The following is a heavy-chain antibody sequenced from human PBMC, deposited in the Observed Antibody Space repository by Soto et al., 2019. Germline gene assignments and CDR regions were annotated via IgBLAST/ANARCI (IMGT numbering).Heavy chain of an antibody. CDR3: ARGNHRWLQLWYFDL. J-gene: IGHJ2*01. D-gene: IGHD5-12*01. CDR2: IIPIFGTV. V-gene: IGHV1-69*12. Sequence: QVQLVQSGAEVKKPGSSVKVSCKASGGTFSNYPISWVRQAPGQGLEWMGGIIPIFGTVNYAQKFQGRVTMTADESTSTADMELNSLRSEDTAVYYCARGNHRWLQLWYFDLWGRGTLVTVSS. CDR1: GGTFSNYP.